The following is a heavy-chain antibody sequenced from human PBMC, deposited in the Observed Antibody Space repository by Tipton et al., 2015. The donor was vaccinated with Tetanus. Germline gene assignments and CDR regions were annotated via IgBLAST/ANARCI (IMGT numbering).Heavy chain of an antibody. D-gene: IGHD3-3*01. J-gene: IGHJ4*02. CDR2: IYHSGTT. V-gene: IGHV4-39*07. Sequence: TLSLTCSVSGGSISSNNYYWAWIRQPPGKGLEWIGEIYHSGTTNYNPSLKSRVTMSVDNSKNQFSLKLNSVTAADTAVYYCARESITIFGVVSIDYWGQGTLVTVSS. CDR1: GGSISSNNYY. CDR3: ARESITIFGVVSIDY.